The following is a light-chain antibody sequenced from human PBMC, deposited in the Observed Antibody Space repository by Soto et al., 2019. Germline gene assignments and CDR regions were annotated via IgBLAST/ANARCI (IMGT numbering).Light chain of an antibody. Sequence: EIVLTQSPGTLSLSPGAIATLSCSASQSISSNYLAWYQQTPGQAPRLLIYDASSRAAGIPDRFSGSGSGTDFTLTISRLEPEDFGVYYCQQYSGSPRTFGQGTKVEVK. CDR1: QSISSNY. J-gene: IGKJ1*01. CDR2: DAS. V-gene: IGKV3-20*01. CDR3: QQYSGSPRT.